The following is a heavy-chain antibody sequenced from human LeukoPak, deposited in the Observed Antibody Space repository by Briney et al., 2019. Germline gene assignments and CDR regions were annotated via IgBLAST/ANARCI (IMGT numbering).Heavy chain of an antibody. CDR1: GFTVSSNY. V-gene: IGHV3-53*01. J-gene: IGHJ3*02. Sequence: GGSLRLSCAASGFTVSSNYMSWVRQAPGKGLEWVSVIYSGGSTYYADSVKGRFTISRDNSKNTLYLQMNSLRAEDTAVYYCAADVLRFLEWLAFDIWGQGTMVTVSS. CDR3: AADVLRFLEWLAFDI. CDR2: IYSGGST. D-gene: IGHD3-3*01.